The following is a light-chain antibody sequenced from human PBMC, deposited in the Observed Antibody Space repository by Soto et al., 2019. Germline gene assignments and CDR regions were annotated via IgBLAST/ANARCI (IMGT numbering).Light chain of an antibody. J-gene: IGLJ3*02. V-gene: IGLV4-69*01. CDR3: QTWGAGWV. CDR1: SGHSSYA. Sequence: QSVLTQSPSASASLGASVKLTCTLSSGHSSYAIAWHQQQPEKGHRYLMNVNSDGSHTKGDGIPDRFSGSSSGAERYLTISSLQSEDEGDYYCQTWGAGWVFGGGTKLTVL. CDR2: VNSDGSH.